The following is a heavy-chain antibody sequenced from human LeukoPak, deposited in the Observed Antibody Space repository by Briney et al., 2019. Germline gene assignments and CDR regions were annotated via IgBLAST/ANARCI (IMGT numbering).Heavy chain of an antibody. V-gene: IGHV4-34*01. CDR3: AREEQWLGTDWYFDL. CDR1: GGSLSGYY. D-gene: IGHD6-19*01. J-gene: IGHJ2*01. CDR2: INHGGFT. Sequence: SETLSLTCAVYGGSLSGYYWSWIRQPPGKGLEWIGEINHGGFTTYNPSLKSRVTISVDTSKNQFSLKLTSLTAADTAVYYCAREEQWLGTDWYFDLWGRGTLVTVSS.